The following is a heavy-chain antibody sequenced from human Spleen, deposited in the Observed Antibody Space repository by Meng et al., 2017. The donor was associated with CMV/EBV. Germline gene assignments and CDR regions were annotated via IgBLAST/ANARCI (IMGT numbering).Heavy chain of an antibody. J-gene: IGHJ5*02. CDR3: ARDRKPSSTIDET. CDR1: GYSISSGDYY. CDR2: IYSSGNT. V-gene: IGHV4-30-4*08. D-gene: IGHD2-2*01. Sequence: SETLSLTCTASGYSISSGDYYWNWIRQPPGKGLEWIGYIYSSGNTYYNPSLKSRVTISGDTSKNQFSLKLSSVTAADTAVYYCARDRKPSSTIDETWGQGTLVTVSS.